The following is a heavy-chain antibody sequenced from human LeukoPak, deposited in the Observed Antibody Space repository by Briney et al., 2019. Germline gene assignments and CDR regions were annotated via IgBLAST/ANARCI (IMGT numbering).Heavy chain of an antibody. D-gene: IGHD3-22*01. CDR1: GFTFSSYG. V-gene: IGHV3-30*02. J-gene: IGHJ6*03. CDR2: IRYDGSNK. Sequence: GGSLRLSCAASGFTFSSYGMHWVRQAPGKRLEWVAFIRYDGSNKYYADSVKGRFTISRDNSKNTLYLQMNSLRAEDTAVYYCAKASSGYKLYYYYYMDVWGKGTTVTVSS. CDR3: AKASSGYKLYYYYYMDV.